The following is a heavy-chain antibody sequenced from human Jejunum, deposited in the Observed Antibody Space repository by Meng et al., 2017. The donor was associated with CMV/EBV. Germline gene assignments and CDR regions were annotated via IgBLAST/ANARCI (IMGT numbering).Heavy chain of an antibody. D-gene: IGHD6-19*01. CDR3: ARDAIAVAGTIGMDV. J-gene: IGHJ6*02. Sequence: YTFSNYGISWVRQAPGQGLEWMGWISAYNGNTNYAQKLQGRVTMTTDTSTSTAYMELRSLRSDDTAVYYCARDAIAVAGTIGMDVWGQGTTVTVSS. CDR2: ISAYNGNT. V-gene: IGHV1-18*01. CDR1: YTFSNYG.